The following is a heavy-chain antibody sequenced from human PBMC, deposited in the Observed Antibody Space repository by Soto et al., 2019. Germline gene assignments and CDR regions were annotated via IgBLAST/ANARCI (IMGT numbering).Heavy chain of an antibody. CDR2: INTDGSNT. D-gene: IGHD2-15*01. J-gene: IGHJ5*02. CDR1: GLTFNRYW. CDR3: AREFCSGGNCYTYYFDP. V-gene: IGHV3-74*01. Sequence: GGSLRLSCAASGLTFNRYWMHWVRHAPGKGLVWVSHINTDGSNTNYADSVKGRFTISRDNAKSTLFLQRNSLRDEDTAVYYCAREFCSGGNCYTYYFDPWGQGSPVTVSS.